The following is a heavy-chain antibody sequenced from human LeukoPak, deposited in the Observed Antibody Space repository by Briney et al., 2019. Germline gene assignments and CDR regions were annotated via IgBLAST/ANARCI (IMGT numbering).Heavy chain of an antibody. CDR2: INWNGGST. V-gene: IGHV3-20*04. CDR3: ARDGRGNTATYYFDY. CDR1: GFTFDDYG. D-gene: IGHD4-17*01. Sequence: GGSLRLSCAASGFTFDDYGMSWVRQAPGKGLEWVSGINWNGGSTTYADSVKGRFTISRDNSKNTLYLQMNSLRAEDTAVYYCARDGRGNTATYYFDYWGQGTLVTVSS. J-gene: IGHJ4*02.